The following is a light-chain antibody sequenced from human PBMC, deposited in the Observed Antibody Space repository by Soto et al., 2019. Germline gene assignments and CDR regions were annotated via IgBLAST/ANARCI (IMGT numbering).Light chain of an antibody. V-gene: IGKV3-15*01. CDR3: QQYTNWRT. CDR2: GAS. J-gene: IGKJ1*01. Sequence: EIVMTQSPATLSVSPGENATLSCRASQSVSSNLAWYQQKPGQAPRLLIYGASTRATGIPARFSGSGSGTEFTLTISSLQSEDFAVYYCQQYTNWRTFGQGTKVDIK. CDR1: QSVSSN.